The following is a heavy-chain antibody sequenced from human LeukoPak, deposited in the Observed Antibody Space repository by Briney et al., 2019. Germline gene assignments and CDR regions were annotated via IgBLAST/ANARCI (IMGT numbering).Heavy chain of an antibody. D-gene: IGHD5-18*01. CDR3: ASAPGGYSYGYPFDY. CDR2: IIPIFGTA. V-gene: IGHV1-69*01. CDR1: GGTFSSYA. J-gene: IGHJ4*02. Sequence: VASVKVSCKASGGTFSSYAISWVRQAPGQGLEWMGGIIPIFGTANYAQKFQGRVTITADESTSTAYMELSSLRSEDTAVYYCASAPGGYSYGYPFDYWGQGTLVTVSS.